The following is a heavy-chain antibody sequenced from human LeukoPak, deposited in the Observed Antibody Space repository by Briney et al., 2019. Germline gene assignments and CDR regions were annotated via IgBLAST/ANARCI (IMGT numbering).Heavy chain of an antibody. CDR1: GGTFSSYA. D-gene: IGHD6-19*01. CDR3: ARDIAQWLVRGWYFDL. V-gene: IGHV1-69*04. Sequence: EASVKVSCKASGGTFSSYAISWVRQAPGQGLEWMGRIIPILGIANYAQKFQGRVTITADKSTSTAYMELSSLRSEDTAVYYCARDIAQWLVRGWYFDLWGRGTLVTVSS. CDR2: IIPILGIA. J-gene: IGHJ2*01.